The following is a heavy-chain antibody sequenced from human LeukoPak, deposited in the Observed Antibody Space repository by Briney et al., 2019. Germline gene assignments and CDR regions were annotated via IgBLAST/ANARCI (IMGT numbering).Heavy chain of an antibody. Sequence: SVKVSCKASGANLTTYGINWVQQAPGQGLEWMGRIIPIIAIAHYAQKFLGRITITADTSTSTAFLDLSSLTSEDTAVYYCARNFYGSGSYQHEPRKFDYWGQGTVVTVSS. V-gene: IGHV1-69*04. CDR3: ARNFYGSGSYQHEPRKFDY. J-gene: IGHJ4*02. D-gene: IGHD3-10*01. CDR2: IIPIIAIA. CDR1: GANLTTYG.